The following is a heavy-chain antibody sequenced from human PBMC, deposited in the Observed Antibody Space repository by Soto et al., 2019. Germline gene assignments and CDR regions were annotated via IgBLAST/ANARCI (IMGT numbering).Heavy chain of an antibody. D-gene: IGHD2-2*01. CDR2: LYWDDDK. J-gene: IGHJ3*01. V-gene: IGHV2-5*02. CDR3: AHPIVVVPTAHDAFDV. CDR1: GFSLSSIGVG. Sequence: QITLKESGPTLVKPTQTLTLTCTFSGFSLSSIGVGVGWIRQRPGKALEWLGILYWDDDKHYSPSLKSRISIAKDTSKDHVVLTLTNMDPVDTATYYCAHPIVVVPTAHDAFDVWGQGTMVTVSS.